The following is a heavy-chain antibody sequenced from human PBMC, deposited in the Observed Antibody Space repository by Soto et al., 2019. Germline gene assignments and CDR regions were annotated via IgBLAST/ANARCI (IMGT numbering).Heavy chain of an antibody. CDR2: MYYSGST. CDR3: ARGYRQSGYSSSWVFDY. J-gene: IGHJ4*02. CDR1: GGSINSGGYY. Sequence: QVQLRESGPGLVKPSQTLSLTCTVSGGSINSGGYYWNWIRQHPGKGLEWIGYMYYSGSTYYNPCLWRRVILSAATAENHFSLKLSSGTAAGTAVYFCARGYRQSGYSSSWVFDYWGQGTLVNVSS. D-gene: IGHD6-13*01. V-gene: IGHV4-31*03.